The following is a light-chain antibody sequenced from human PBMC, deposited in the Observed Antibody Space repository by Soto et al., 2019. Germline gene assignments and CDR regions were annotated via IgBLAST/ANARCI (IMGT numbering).Light chain of an antibody. CDR2: EVT. CDR3: NSHTASPTRI. J-gene: IGLJ1*01. CDR1: SSDVAGYNH. Sequence: QSALTQPASVSGSPGQSITISCTGTSSDVAGYNHVSWYQHHPGKAPKLLIYEVTMRPSGASNRFSGPKSGDTASLTISGLQAEDESDYYCNSHTASPTRIFGTGTKLTVL. V-gene: IGLV2-14*01.